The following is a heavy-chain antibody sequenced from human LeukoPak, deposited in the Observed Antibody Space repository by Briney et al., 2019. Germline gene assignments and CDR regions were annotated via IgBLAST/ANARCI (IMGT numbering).Heavy chain of an antibody. Sequence: GGSLRLSCAASGFTLSSFSISWVRQAPGKGLEWVSAISGIGDNRYYADSVKGRFTVSRDNSKNTLYLQMNNLRAEDTVVYYCAKPVRWYYDIMGYYYGDYWGQGTLVTASS. CDR1: GFTLSSFS. J-gene: IGHJ4*02. V-gene: IGHV3-23*01. CDR2: ISGIGDNR. CDR3: AKPVRWYYDIMGYYYGDY. D-gene: IGHD3-22*01.